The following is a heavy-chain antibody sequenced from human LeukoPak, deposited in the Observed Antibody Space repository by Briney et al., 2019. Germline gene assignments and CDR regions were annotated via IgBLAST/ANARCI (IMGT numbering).Heavy chain of an antibody. D-gene: IGHD6-6*01. Sequence: PSETLSLTCTVSGYSINSGYYWGWIRQPPGKGLEWIGSIYHSGSTYYKPSLKSRVTISVDTSKNQFSLKLSSVTAADTAVYYCARYSTSADAFDIWGQGTMVTVSS. J-gene: IGHJ3*02. CDR2: IYHSGST. CDR3: ARYSTSADAFDI. CDR1: GYSINSGYY. V-gene: IGHV4-38-2*02.